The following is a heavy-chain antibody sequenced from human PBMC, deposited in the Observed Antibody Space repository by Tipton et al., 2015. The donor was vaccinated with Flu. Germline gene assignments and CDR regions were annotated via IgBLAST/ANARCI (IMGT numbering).Heavy chain of an antibody. J-gene: IGHJ4*02. D-gene: IGHD6-19*01. CDR3: AKVIPELVAGLDQ. V-gene: IGHV3-23*01. CDR2: LSGGGGTT. Sequence: SLRLSCAASGVIFSRYAMSWVRQAPGKGLEWVASLSGGGGTTFFADSVKGRFTISRDFSKNTLYLQMNSLRADDTAVYYCAKVIPELVAGLDQWGQGTLVTVSS. CDR1: GVIFSRYA.